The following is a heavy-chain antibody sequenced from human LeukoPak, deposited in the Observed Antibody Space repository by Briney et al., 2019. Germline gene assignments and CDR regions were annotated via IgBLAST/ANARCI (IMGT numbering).Heavy chain of an antibody. CDR2: IYYSGST. J-gene: IGHJ4*02. V-gene: IGHV4-39*07. CDR3: ARDYYGSGSSDY. Sequence: PSETLSLTCTVSGGSISSSSYYWGWIRQPPGKGLEWIGSIYYSGSTYYNPSLKSRVTISVDTSKNQFSLKLSSVTAEDTAVYYCARDYYGSGSSDYWGQGTLVTVSS. CDR1: GGSISSSSYY. D-gene: IGHD3-10*01.